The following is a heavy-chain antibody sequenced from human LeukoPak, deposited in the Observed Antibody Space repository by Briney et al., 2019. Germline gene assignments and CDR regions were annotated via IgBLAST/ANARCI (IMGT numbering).Heavy chain of an antibody. CDR1: GFTFSSYA. D-gene: IGHD6-13*01. CDR3: AKDQQQLVPYYYYYYGMDV. J-gene: IGHJ6*02. Sequence: GGSLRLSCAASGFTFSSYAMSWVRQAPGKGLVWVSAVSGSGGSTYYADSVKGRFTISRDSSKNTLYLQMNSLRAEDTAVYYCAKDQQQLVPYYYYYYGMDVWGQGTTVTVSS. V-gene: IGHV3-23*01. CDR2: VSGSGGST.